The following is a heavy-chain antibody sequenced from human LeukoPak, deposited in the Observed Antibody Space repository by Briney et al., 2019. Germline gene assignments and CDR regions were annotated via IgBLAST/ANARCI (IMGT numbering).Heavy chain of an antibody. CDR1: GGSISSGGYY. D-gene: IGHD1-1*01. Sequence: PSETLSLTCTVSGGSISSGGYYWSWIRQPPGKGLEWIGYIYHSGSTYYNPSLKSRVTISVDTSKNQFSLKLNSVTAADTAVYYCARHGSSGIHWDYWGQGTLVIVSS. CDR2: IYHSGST. J-gene: IGHJ4*02. CDR3: ARHGSSGIHWDY. V-gene: IGHV4-30-2*01.